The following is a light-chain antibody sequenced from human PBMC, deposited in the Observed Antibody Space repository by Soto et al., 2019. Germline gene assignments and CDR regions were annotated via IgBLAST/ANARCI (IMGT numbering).Light chain of an antibody. CDR3: EQYDSSPHT. V-gene: IGKV3-20*01. J-gene: IGKJ2*01. CDR1: QNVNSAY. CDR2: GAS. Sequence: ETVLTQSPGTLSLSPGERATLSCRASQNVNSAYLAWYQHKPGQAPRLLIYGASSRETGIPDTFSGSGSGTDFTLTISRLEPEDFAVYYCEQYDSSPHTFGQGTKLEIK.